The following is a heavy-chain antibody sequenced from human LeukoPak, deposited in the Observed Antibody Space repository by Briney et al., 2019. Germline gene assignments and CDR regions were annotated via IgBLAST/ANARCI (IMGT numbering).Heavy chain of an antibody. CDR2: IIPIFGTA. D-gene: IGHD6-6*01. CDR3: ARVGSSSSMDY. V-gene: IGHV1-69*13. J-gene: IGHJ4*02. Sequence: GASVKVSCKASGGTFSNYAISWVRQAPGQGLEWMGGIIPIFGTANYAQKFQGRVTITADESTSTAYMELSRLRSDDTAVYYCARVGSSSSMDYWSQGTLVTVSS. CDR1: GGTFSNYA.